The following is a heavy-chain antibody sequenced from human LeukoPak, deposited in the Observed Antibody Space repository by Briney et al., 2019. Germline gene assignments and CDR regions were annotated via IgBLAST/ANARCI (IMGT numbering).Heavy chain of an antibody. D-gene: IGHD4-17*01. CDR2: IYHSGST. Sequence: PSETLSLTCAVSGGSISSSNWWSWVRQPPGKGLEWIGEIYHSGSTNYNPSLKSRVTISVDKSKNQFSLKLSSVTAADTAVYYCARADYGDQPYFDYWGQGTLVTVSS. CDR3: ARADYGDQPYFDY. V-gene: IGHV4-4*02. CDR1: GGSISSSNW. J-gene: IGHJ4*02.